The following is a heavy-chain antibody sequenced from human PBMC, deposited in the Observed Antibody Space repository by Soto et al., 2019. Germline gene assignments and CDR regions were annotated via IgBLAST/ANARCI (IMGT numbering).Heavy chain of an antibody. J-gene: IGHJ6*02. V-gene: IGHV4-39*01. CDR3: ARQALRFYGMDV. CDR2: IYYSGST. Sequence: LSLTCTVSGGSISSSSYYWGWIRQPPGKGLEWIGSIYYSGSTYYNPSLKSRVTISVDTSKNQFSLKLSSVTAADTAVYYCARQALRFYGMDVWGQGTTVTVSS. CDR1: GGSISSSSYY. D-gene: IGHD3-16*01.